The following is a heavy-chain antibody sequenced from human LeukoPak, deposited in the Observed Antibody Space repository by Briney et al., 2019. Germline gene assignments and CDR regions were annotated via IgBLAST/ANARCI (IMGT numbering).Heavy chain of an antibody. J-gene: IGHJ5*02. D-gene: IGHD3-10*01. CDR3: ARDLLYGSGSYDP. CDR1: GFTFSSYG. V-gene: IGHV3-23*01. CDR2: ISGSGGST. Sequence: GGSLRLSCAASGFTFSSYGMSWVRQAPGKGLEWVSAISGSGGSTYYADSVKGRFTISRDNSKNTLYLQMNSLRAEDTAVYYCARDLLYGSGSYDPWGQGTLVTVSS.